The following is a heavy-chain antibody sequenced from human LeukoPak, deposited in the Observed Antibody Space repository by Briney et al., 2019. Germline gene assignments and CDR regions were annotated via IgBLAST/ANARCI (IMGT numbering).Heavy chain of an antibody. CDR1: GYSISSGYY. CDR2: IYHSGST. D-gene: IGHD4/OR15-4a*01. V-gene: IGHV4-38-2*01. J-gene: IGHJ4*02. CDR3: ARRQVGAPFDY. Sequence: PSETLSLTCAVSGYSISSGYYWGWIRQPPGKGLEWIGSIYHSGSTYYNPSLKSRVTISVDTSKNQFSLKLSSVTAADTAVYYCARRQVGAPFDYWGQGTLVTVSS.